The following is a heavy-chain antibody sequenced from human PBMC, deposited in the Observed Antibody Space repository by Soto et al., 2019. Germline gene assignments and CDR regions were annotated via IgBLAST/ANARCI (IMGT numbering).Heavy chain of an antibody. V-gene: IGHV3-7*03. CDR1: GFTFSSYW. D-gene: IGHD5-12*01. Sequence: GGSLRLSCAASGFTFSSYWMSWVRQAPGKGLEWMANIKQDGSEKYYVDSVKGRFTISRDNAKNSLYLQMNSLRAEDTAVYYCARRGYSGYDPIFDYWGQGTLVTVSS. CDR2: IKQDGSEK. J-gene: IGHJ4*02. CDR3: ARRGYSGYDPIFDY.